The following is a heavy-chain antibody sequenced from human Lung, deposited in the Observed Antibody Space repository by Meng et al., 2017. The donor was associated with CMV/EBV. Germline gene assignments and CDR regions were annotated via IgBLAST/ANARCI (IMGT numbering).Heavy chain of an antibody. D-gene: IGHD2-2*01. CDR2: IIPILGIA. V-gene: IGHV1-69*10. CDR1: GGTFSSYA. J-gene: IGHJ6*01. Sequence: SVXVSXKASGGTFSSYAISWVRQDPGQGLEWMGGIIPILGIANYAQQFQGRVTITADKSTSTAYMELSSLRSEDTAVYYCARAIIRGVPAVDYYYGMDVWXQRTTVTVSS. CDR3: ARAIIRGVPAVDYYYGMDV.